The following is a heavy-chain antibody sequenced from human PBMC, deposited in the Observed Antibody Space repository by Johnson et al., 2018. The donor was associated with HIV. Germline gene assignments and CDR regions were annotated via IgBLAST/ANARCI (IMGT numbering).Heavy chain of an antibody. CDR3: DCPPTGTTDADAFDT. D-gene: IGHD1-7*01. CDR1: GFTFSDYY. J-gene: IGHJ3*02. Sequence: QVQLVESGGGVVQPGRSLRFSCAASGFTFSDYYMSWIRQAPGQGLEWVSYISGSGSTIYSADSVKGHFTISRDNAKESLYLQMDSLRAEEPGLYYCDCPPTGTTDADAFDTWGQGTMVTVSS. CDR2: ISGSGSTI. V-gene: IGHV3-11*01.